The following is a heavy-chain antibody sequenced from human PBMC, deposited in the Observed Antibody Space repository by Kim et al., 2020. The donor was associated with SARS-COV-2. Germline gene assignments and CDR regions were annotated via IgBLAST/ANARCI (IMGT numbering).Heavy chain of an antibody. J-gene: IGHJ4*02. CDR2: ISGSGGST. CDR1: GFTFSSYA. D-gene: IGHD6-19*01. Sequence: GGSLRLSCAASGFTFSSYAMSWVRQAPGKGLEWVSAISGSGGSTYYADSVKGRFTISRDNSKNTLYLQMNSLRAEDTAVYYCAKDPEWLVLGPYFDYWGQGTLVTVSS. V-gene: IGHV3-23*01. CDR3: AKDPEWLVLGPYFDY.